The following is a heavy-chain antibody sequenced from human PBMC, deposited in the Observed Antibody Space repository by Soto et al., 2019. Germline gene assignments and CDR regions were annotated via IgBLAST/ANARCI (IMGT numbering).Heavy chain of an antibody. D-gene: IGHD2-15*01. J-gene: IGHJ4*02. CDR2: IYYSGST. V-gene: IGHV4-30-4*01. CDR1: GGSISSGDYY. CDR3: ARGWVVAAGFDY. Sequence: KTSETLSLTCSVSGGSISSGDYYWSWIRQPPGKGLEWIGYIYYSGSTYYNPSLKSRVTISVDTSKNQFSLKLSSVTAADTAVYYCARGWVVAAGFDYWGKGTLVTVSS.